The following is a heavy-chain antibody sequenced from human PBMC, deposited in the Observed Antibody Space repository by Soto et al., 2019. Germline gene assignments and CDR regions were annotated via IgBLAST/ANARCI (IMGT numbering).Heavy chain of an antibody. J-gene: IGHJ6*03. CDR1: GGSISSSSYY. V-gene: IGHV4-39*01. Sequence: SETLSLTCTVSGGSISSSSYYWGWIRQPPGKGLEWIGSIYYSGSTYYNPSLKSRVTISVDTSKNQFSLKLSSVTAADTAVYYCARHRRSGGYRVGDIVVVPAPYYMDVWGKGTTVTVSS. D-gene: IGHD2-2*01. CDR3: ARHRRSGGYRVGDIVVVPAPYYMDV. CDR2: IYYSGST.